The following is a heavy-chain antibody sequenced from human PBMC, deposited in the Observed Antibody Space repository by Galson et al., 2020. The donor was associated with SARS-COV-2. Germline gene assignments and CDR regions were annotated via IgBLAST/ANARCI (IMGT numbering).Heavy chain of an antibody. J-gene: IGHJ4*02. Sequence: TGGSLRLSCSASGFTFSSYEMNWVRQAPGKGLEWLSYISGSGSTIYSADSVKGRFTISRDNAKNSLYLQMNSLRAEDTAVYYCAGGRGWFGEFSSCFDFWGQGTLVTVSS. CDR1: GFTFSSYE. CDR2: ISGSGSTI. V-gene: IGHV3-48*03. D-gene: IGHD3-10*01. CDR3: AGGRGWFGEFSSCFDF.